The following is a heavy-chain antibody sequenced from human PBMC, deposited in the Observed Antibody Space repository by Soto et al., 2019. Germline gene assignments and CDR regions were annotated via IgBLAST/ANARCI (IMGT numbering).Heavy chain of an antibody. CDR1: GGSISSYY. V-gene: IGHV4-59*01. Sequence: SETLSLTFTVSGGSISSYYWSWIRQPPGKGLEWIGYIYYSGSTNYNPSLKSRVTISVDTSKNQFSLKLSSVTAADTAVYYCARIAARSRFDYWGQGTLVTVSS. CDR2: IYYSGST. CDR3: ARIAARSRFDY. J-gene: IGHJ4*02. D-gene: IGHD6-6*01.